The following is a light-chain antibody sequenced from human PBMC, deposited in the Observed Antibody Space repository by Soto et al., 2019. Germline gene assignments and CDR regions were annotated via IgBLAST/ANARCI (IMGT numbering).Light chain of an antibody. V-gene: IGKV3-20*01. CDR2: GVS. CDR3: QQYGSSPGT. Sequence: EIVLTQSPGTLSLSPGERATLSCRASQSVSSYLAWYQQKPGQAPRLLIYGVSTRATGIPDRFSGSGSGTDFTLTISRLEPEDFAVYYCQQYGSSPGTFGGGTKVEIK. J-gene: IGKJ4*01. CDR1: QSVSSY.